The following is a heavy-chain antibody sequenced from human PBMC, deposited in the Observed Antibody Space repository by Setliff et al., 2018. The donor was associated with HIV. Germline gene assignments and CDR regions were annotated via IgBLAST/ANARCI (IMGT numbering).Heavy chain of an antibody. CDR1: GYSISTSSW. V-gene: IGHV4-38-2*02. CDR3: ARGIRMLLDSNRGVHTHDAFDL. CDR2: IYHGGSV. J-gene: IGHJ3*01. D-gene: IGHD3-10*01. Sequence: NPSETLSLTCTVSGYSISTSSWWGWVRQSPGRGLQWIGSIYHGGSVYYNPSLQSRVTISLDRSKNQFSLNMISVTAADSAIYFCARGIRMLLDSNRGVHTHDAFDLWGQGTTVTVSS.